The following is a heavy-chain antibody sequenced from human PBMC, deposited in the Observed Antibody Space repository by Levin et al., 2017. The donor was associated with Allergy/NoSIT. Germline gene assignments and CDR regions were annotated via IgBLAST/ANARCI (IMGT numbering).Heavy chain of an antibody. D-gene: IGHD6-13*01. CDR1: GYSISSGYN. V-gene: IGHV4-38-2*02. J-gene: IGHJ4*02. CDR2: IYHTGSA. Sequence: SETLSLTCTISGYSISSGYNWGWIRQPPGKGLEWIGNIYHTGSAYYNPSLKSRVTLSVDRSNNQFSLNLSFVTAADAAVYFCAGQVAAVGSFDYWGQGTLVTVPS. CDR3: AGQVAAVGSFDY.